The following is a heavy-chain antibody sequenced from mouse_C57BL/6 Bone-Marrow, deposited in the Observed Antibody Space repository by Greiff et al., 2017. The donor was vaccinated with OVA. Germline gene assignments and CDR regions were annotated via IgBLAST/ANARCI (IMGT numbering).Heavy chain of an antibody. CDR3: ASGGFAY. CDR1: GYSFTSYY. V-gene: IGHV1-66*01. Sequence: LVESGPELVKPGASVKISCKASGYSFTSYYIHWVKQRPGQGLEWIGWIYPGSGNTKYNEKFKGKTTLTADTSSSTAYMQLSSLTSEDSAVYCCASGGFAYWGQGTLVTVSA. D-gene: IGHD4-1*01. J-gene: IGHJ3*01. CDR2: IYPGSGNT.